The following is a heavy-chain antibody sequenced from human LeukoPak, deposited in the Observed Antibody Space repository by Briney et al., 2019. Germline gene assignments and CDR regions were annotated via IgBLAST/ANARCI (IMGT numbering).Heavy chain of an antibody. CDR2: IYYNGST. D-gene: IGHD3-3*02. CDR1: GGSISSYY. Sequence: SEALSLTCTVSGGSISSYYWSWIRQPPGKGLEWIGYIYYNGSTNYNPPLKSRVTISVDTSKNQFSLKLSSVTAADTAVYYCATSPRRALANWFDPWGQGTLVTVSS. V-gene: IGHV4-59*01. CDR3: ATSPRRALANWFDP. J-gene: IGHJ5*02.